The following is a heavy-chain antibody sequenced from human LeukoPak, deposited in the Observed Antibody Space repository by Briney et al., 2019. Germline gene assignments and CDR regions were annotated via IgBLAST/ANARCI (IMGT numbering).Heavy chain of an antibody. CDR2: LYSAGST. V-gene: IGHV3-53*01. CDR1: GFTVSSNH. Sequence: QPGGSLRLSCAASGFTVSSNHMSWVRQTPGKGLEWVSILYSAGSTFYADSVKGRFTISRDNSKNTLYLQMNSLRAEDTAIYYCATSSGGYGDYVFDFWGQGTLVTVSS. D-gene: IGHD4-17*01. CDR3: ATSSGGYGDYVFDF. J-gene: IGHJ4*02.